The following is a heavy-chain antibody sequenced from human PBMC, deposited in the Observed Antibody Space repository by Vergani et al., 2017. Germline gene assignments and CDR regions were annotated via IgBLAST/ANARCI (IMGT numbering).Heavy chain of an antibody. J-gene: IGHJ6*02. V-gene: IGHV4-59*12. CDR3: ARDRDDCSGGSCYPTTYYYYGMDV. CDR2: IYYSGST. Sequence: QVQLQESGPGLVKPSETLSLTCTVSGGSISSYYWSWIRQPPGKGLEWIGYIYYSGSTNYNPSLKSRVTISVDTSKNQFSLKLSSVTAADTAVYYCARDRDDCSGGSCYPTTYYYYGMDVWGQGTTVTVSS. CDR1: GGSISSYY. D-gene: IGHD2-15*01.